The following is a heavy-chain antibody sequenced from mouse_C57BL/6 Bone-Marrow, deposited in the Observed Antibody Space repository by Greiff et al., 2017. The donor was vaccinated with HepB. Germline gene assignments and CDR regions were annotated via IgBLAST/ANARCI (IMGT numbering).Heavy chain of an antibody. V-gene: IGHV1-36*01. D-gene: IGHD1-1*01. Sequence: LVEPGPSVKISCKASGFTFTDYYMHWVKQSHGKSLEWIGLVYPYNGGTSDNQKFKGKATLTVDTSSSTAYMELNSLTSEDSEVYYCAMMGRARVLQGYYYAMDYWGQGTSVTVSS. CDR3: AMMGRARVLQGYYYAMDY. CDR2: VYPYNGGT. CDR1: GFTFTDYY. J-gene: IGHJ4*01.